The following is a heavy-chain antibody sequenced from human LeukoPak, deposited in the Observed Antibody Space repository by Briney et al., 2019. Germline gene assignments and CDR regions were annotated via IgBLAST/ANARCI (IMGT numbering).Heavy chain of an antibody. V-gene: IGHV3-66*01. CDR2: IYSGGST. CDR1: GFTVSSNY. J-gene: IGHJ4*02. Sequence: GGSLRLSCAASGFTVSSNYMSWVRQAPGKGLEWVSVIYSGGSTYYADSVKGRFTISRDNSKNTLYLQMNSLRAEDTAVYYCARDLGYYYDSSGYYDYWGQGTLVTVSS. CDR3: ARDLGYYYDSSGYYDY. D-gene: IGHD3-22*01.